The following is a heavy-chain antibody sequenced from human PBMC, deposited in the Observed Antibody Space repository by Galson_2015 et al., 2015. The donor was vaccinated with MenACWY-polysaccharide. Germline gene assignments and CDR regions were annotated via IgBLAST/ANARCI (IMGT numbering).Heavy chain of an antibody. V-gene: IGHV3-23*01. CDR2: ISGSGAST. J-gene: IGHJ5*02. CDR3: AKDGRITMIVGT. D-gene: IGHD3-22*01. CDR1: GFTFSSYA. Sequence: SLRLSCAASGFTFSSYAMNWVRQAPGKGLEWVSGISGSGASTYYADSVQGRFTVSRDNSKNTLYLQMNSLRADDTAVYYCAKDGRITMIVGTWGQGTLVTVSS.